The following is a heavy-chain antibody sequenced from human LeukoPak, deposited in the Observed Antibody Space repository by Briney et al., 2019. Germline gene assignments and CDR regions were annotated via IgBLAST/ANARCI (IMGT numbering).Heavy chain of an antibody. V-gene: IGHV4-59*01. J-gene: IGHJ4*02. CDR3: ARSDIWGSYRFLDY. Sequence: SSETLSLTCTVSGGSISSYYWSWIRQPPGKGLEWIGYIYYSGSTNYNPSLKSRVTISVDTSKNQFSLKLSSVTAADTAVYYCARSDIWGSYRFLDYWGQGALVTVSS. CDR2: IYYSGST. D-gene: IGHD3-16*02. CDR1: GGSISSYY.